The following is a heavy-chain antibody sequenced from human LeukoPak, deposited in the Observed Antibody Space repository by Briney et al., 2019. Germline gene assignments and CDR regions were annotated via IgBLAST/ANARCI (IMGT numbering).Heavy chain of an antibody. CDR2: ISSSSTTI. D-gene: IGHD3-22*01. Sequence: GGSLRLSCAASGFTFSSYSMMWVRQAPGKGLEWVSYISSSSTTIHYADSVKGRFTISRDNAKNSVYLQMNSLRAEDTAVYYCARDRHKYNHDGSGYPPYWGQGTLVTVSS. V-gene: IGHV3-48*01. CDR1: GFTFSSYS. J-gene: IGHJ4*02. CDR3: ARDRHKYNHDGSGYPPY.